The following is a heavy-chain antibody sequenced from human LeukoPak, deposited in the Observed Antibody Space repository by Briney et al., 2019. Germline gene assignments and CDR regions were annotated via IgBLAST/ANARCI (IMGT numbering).Heavy chain of an antibody. CDR3: ALIGLDNSSGWYEGAY. D-gene: IGHD6-19*01. Sequence: SETLSLTCAVYGGSFSGYYWSWIRQPPGKGLEWIGEINHSGSTNYNPSLKSRVTISVDRSKNQFSLKLSSVTAADTAVYYCALIGLDNSSGWYEGAYWGQGTLVTVSS. J-gene: IGHJ4*02. CDR2: INHSGST. V-gene: IGHV4-34*01. CDR1: GGSFSGYY.